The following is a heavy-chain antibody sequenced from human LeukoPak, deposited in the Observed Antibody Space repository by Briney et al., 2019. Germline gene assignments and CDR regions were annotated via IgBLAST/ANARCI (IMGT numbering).Heavy chain of an antibody. J-gene: IGHJ6*03. CDR3: ARERVVRSLGYMDV. CDR1: GYTFTGYY. D-gene: IGHD2-21*01. Sequence: ASVKVSCKASGYTFTGYYMHWVRQAPGQGLEWMGRINPNSGGTNYAQKLQGRVTMTRDTSISTAYMELGRLRSDDTAVYYCARERVVRSLGYMDVWGKGTTVTVSS. CDR2: INPNSGGT. V-gene: IGHV1-2*06.